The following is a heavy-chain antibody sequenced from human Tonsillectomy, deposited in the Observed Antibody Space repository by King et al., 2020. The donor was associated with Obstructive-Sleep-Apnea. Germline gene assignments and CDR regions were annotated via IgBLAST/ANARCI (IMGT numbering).Heavy chain of an antibody. D-gene: IGHD2-2*01. CDR1: GFTFSSYS. CDR3: ARDYPAQDIVVVPAAMGYYYYGMDV. Sequence: VQLVESGGGLVQPGGSLRLSCAASGFTFSSYSMNWVRQAPGKGLEWVSYISSSSSTIYYADSVKGRFTISRDNPKNSLYLQMNSLRAEETAVYYCARDYPAQDIVVVPAAMGYYYYGMDVWGQGTTVTVSS. J-gene: IGHJ6*02. CDR2: ISSSSSTI. V-gene: IGHV3-48*04.